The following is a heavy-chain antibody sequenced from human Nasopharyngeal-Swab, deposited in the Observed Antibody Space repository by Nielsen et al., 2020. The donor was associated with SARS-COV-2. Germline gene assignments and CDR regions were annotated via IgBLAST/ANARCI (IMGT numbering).Heavy chain of an antibody. V-gene: IGHV1-18*01. CDR2: ISAYNGNA. Sequence: ASVKVSCKASGYTFTSYGISWVRQAPGQGLEWMGWISAYNGNANYAQKLQGRVTMTTDTSTSTAYMELRSLRSDDTAVYYCARDNWDPERFDYWGQGTLVTVSS. D-gene: IGHD7-27*01. J-gene: IGHJ4*02. CDR3: ARDNWDPERFDY. CDR1: GYTFTSYG.